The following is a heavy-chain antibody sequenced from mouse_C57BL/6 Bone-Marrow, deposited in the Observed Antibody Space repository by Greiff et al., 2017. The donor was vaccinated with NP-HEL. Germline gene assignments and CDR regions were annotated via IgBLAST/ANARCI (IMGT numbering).Heavy chain of an antibody. Sequence: VQLHQSGPELVKPGASVKISCKASGYAFSSSWMNWVKQRPGKGLEWIGRIYPGDGDTNYNGKFKGKATLTADKSSSTAYMQLSSLTSEDSAVYFCARDTTVVATDWYCDVWGTGTTVTVSS. V-gene: IGHV1-82*01. CDR1: GYAFSSSW. CDR2: IYPGDGDT. J-gene: IGHJ1*03. D-gene: IGHD1-1*01. CDR3: ARDTTVVATDWYCDV.